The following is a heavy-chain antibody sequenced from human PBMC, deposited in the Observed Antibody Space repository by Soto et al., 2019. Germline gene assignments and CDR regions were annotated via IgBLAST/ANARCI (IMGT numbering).Heavy chain of an antibody. CDR3: ARIPLPRGNFGMDV. Sequence: SGPTLVNPTETLTLTCSVSGFSLTDTRMGVSWIRQAPGKALEWLAHIISNDDKSYSTSLKSRLTISKDTSKSQVVLRMTNMDPVDTATYYCARIPLPRGNFGMDVWGQGXMVTVYS. CDR1: GFSLTDTRMG. CDR2: IISNDDK. V-gene: IGHV2-26*01. J-gene: IGHJ6*02.